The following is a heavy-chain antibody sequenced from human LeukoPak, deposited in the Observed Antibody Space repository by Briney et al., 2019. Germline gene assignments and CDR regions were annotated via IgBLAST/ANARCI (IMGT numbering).Heavy chain of an antibody. CDR2: ISSSSNYI. CDR3: GRGRRGSSSSGGGYFDY. Sequence: GGSLRLSCAASGFTFSSFYMHWVRQAPGKGLEWVSSISSSSNYIYYADSVKGRFTISRDNAKNSLYLQMNSLRAEDTAVYYWGRGRRGSSSSGGGYFDYWGQGTLVTVSS. CDR1: GFTFSSFY. D-gene: IGHD6-6*01. V-gene: IGHV3-21*01. J-gene: IGHJ4*02.